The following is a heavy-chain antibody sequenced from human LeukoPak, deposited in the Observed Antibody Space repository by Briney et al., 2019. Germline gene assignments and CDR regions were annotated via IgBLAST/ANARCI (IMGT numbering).Heavy chain of an antibody. Sequence: GGSLRLSCAASGFTFSSYSMNWVRQAPGKGLEWVSSISSSSSYIYYADSVKGRFTISSDNAKNSLYLQMNSLRAEDTAVYYCARDAHGSYYYYYYMDVWGKGTTVTVSS. CDR1: GFTFSSYS. V-gene: IGHV3-21*01. CDR2: ISSSSSYI. J-gene: IGHJ6*03. CDR3: ARDAHGSYYYYYYMDV. D-gene: IGHD6-25*01.